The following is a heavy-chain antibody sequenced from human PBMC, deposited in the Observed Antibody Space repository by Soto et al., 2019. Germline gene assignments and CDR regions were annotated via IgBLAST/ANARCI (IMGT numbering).Heavy chain of an antibody. D-gene: IGHD2-2*01. V-gene: IGHV5-51*01. J-gene: IGHJ4*02. CDR2: IFSSDSSA. CDR1: GFTFSSYS. Sequence: LKISCKASGFTFSSYSLGWVRHMPGKGLQWMGNIFSSDSSAKYSPSFVGQVTISVDRSINTAYLQWSSLKASDTAIYYCGTWRGSSWFDYWGPGTLVTVSS. CDR3: GTWRGSSWFDY.